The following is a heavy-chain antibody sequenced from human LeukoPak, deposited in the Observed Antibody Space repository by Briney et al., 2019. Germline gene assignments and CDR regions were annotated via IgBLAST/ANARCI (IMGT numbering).Heavy chain of an antibody. CDR2: ISYSGTT. CDR1: GASISSTSYY. J-gene: IGHJ4*02. CDR3: ARIGVRSVIIFGVFDY. V-gene: IGHV4-39*07. Sequence: SETLSLTCSVSGASISSTSYYWGWIRRPPGKGLEWIGSISYSGTTFYSPSLESRVTISADTSKNQFSLKLSSVTATDTAVYYCARIGVRSVIIFGVFDYSGQGIRVTVSS. D-gene: IGHD3-10*01.